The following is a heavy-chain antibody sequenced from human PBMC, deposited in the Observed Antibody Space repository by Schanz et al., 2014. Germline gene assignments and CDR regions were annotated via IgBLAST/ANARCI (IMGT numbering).Heavy chain of an antibody. CDR3: AKDPSHGDYDYYFDY. Sequence: EVQLLDSGGGLVQPGGSLRLSCAASGFTFSTYAMSWVRQAPGKGLEWVSAISVSGGSTYYADSVKGRFTISRDNSKNTLYLQMNSLRAEDTAVYYCAKDPSHGDYDYYFDYWGQGTLVTVSS. D-gene: IGHD3-22*01. CDR1: GFTFSTYA. J-gene: IGHJ4*02. CDR2: ISVSGGST. V-gene: IGHV3-23*01.